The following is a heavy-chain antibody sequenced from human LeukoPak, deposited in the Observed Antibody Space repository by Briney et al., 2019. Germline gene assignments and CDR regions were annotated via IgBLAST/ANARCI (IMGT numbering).Heavy chain of an antibody. J-gene: IGHJ4*02. V-gene: IGHV3-23*01. Sequence: GGSLRLSCAASGFTFSSYGMNWVRQAPGKGLEWVSAISGSGDSTYYADSVKGRFTISRDNSKNTLYLQMNSLRAEDTAVYYCAKVSTIVVVVTLDYWGQGTLVTVSS. CDR3: AKVSTIVVVVTLDY. CDR1: GFTFSSYG. D-gene: IGHD3-22*01. CDR2: ISGSGDST.